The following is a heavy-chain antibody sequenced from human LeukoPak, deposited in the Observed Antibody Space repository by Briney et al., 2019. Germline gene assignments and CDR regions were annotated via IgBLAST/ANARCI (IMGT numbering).Heavy chain of an antibody. V-gene: IGHV4-4*07. CDR2: IYTSGST. Sequence: SETLSLTCTVSGDSISSFYWSWIRQPAGKGLEWLGRIYTSGSTNYNPSLKSRVTMSVDTSKNQFSLNLSSVTAADTAVYYCARDVVAAAGSWDYWGQGTLVTVAS. J-gene: IGHJ4*02. CDR3: ARDVVAAAGSWDY. CDR1: GDSISSFY. D-gene: IGHD6-13*01.